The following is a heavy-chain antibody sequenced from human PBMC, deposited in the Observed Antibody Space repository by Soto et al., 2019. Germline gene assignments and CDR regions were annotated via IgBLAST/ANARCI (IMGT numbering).Heavy chain of an antibody. CDR1: GGSISSSSYY. CDR2: IYYSGST. CDR3: ARFPGSAYYDFWSGYYVDY. V-gene: IGHV4-39*01. D-gene: IGHD3-3*01. Sequence: PSETLSLTCTVSGGSISSSSYYWGWIRQPPGKGLEWIGSIYYSGSTYYNPSLKSRVTISVDTSKNQFSLKLSSVTAADTAVYYCARFPGSAYYDFWSGYYVDYWGQGNLVTVSS. J-gene: IGHJ4*02.